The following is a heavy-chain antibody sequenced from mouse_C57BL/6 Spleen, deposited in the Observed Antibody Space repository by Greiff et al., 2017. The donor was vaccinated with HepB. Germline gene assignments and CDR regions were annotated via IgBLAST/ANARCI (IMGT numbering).Heavy chain of an antibody. D-gene: IGHD1-1*01. CDR3: ARLDYGSSGYYFDY. V-gene: IGHV1-82*01. Sequence: QVHVQQSGPELVKPGASVKISCKASGYAFSSSWMNWVKQRPGKGLEWIGRIYPGDGDTNYNGKFKGKATLTADKSSSTAYMQLSSLTSEDSAVYFCARLDYGSSGYYFDYWGQGTTLTVSS. J-gene: IGHJ2*01. CDR1: GYAFSSSW. CDR2: IYPGDGDT.